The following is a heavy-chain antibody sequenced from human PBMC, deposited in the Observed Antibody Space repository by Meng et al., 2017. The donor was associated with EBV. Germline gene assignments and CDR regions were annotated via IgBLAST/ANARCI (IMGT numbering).Heavy chain of an antibody. D-gene: IGHD3-22*01. CDR2: SYHGGTP. CDR3: VKRRSSTPGVVDY. CDR1: GASVSGGTDH. Sequence: GADLVTPWDILSLDCAASGASVSGGTDHWRWYRRPPWKDLGLIGNSYHGGTPIYNPSLKSRVSILEDASKNQCSLTLSSVTTADTAVYYCVKRRSSTPGVVDYWGQGTLVTVSS. J-gene: IGHJ4*02. V-gene: IGHV4-61*01.